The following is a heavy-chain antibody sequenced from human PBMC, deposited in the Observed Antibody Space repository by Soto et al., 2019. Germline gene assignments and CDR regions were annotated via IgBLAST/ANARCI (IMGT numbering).Heavy chain of an antibody. V-gene: IGHV1-58*01. CDR2: IVVGSGNT. J-gene: IGHJ4*02. CDR1: GFTFTSSA. CDR3: AAERALDSSGYYYYFDY. D-gene: IGHD3-22*01. Sequence: SVKVSCKASGFTFTSSAVLWVRQARGQRLEWIGWIVVGSGNTNYAQKFQERVTITRDMSTSTAYMELSSLRSEDTAVYYCAAERALDSSGYYYYFDYWGQGTLVTVSS.